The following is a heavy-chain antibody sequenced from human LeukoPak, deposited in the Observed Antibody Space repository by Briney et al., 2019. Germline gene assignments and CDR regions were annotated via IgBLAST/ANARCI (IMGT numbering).Heavy chain of an antibody. J-gene: IGHJ4*02. V-gene: IGHV1-58*01. CDR2: IVVGSGNT. CDR3: AAQSIAAAGMDY. Sequence: SLTLSCKASGFTFTSSALQWVRQARGQRLEWIGWIVVGSGNTNYAQKFQERVTITRDMSTSTAYMELSSLRSEDTAVYYCAAQSIAAAGMDYWGQGTLVTVSS. CDR1: GFTFTSSA. D-gene: IGHD6-13*01.